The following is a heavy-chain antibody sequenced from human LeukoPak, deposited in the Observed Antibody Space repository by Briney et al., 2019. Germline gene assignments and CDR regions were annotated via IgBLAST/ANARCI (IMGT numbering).Heavy chain of an antibody. CDR3: ARGEQQLKPGYYYYYYMDV. CDR2: IYYSGST. Sequence: SETLSLTCTVSGGSISSSSYYWGWIRQPPGKGLEWIGSIYYSGSTYYNPSLKSRVAISVDTSKNQFSLKLSSVTAADTAVYYCARGEQQLKPGYYYYYYMDVWGKGTTVTVSS. V-gene: IGHV4-39*07. CDR1: GGSISSSSYY. D-gene: IGHD6-13*01. J-gene: IGHJ6*03.